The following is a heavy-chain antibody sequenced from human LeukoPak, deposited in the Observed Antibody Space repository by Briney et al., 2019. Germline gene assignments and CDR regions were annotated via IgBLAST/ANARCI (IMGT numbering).Heavy chain of an antibody. J-gene: IGHJ4*02. CDR1: GFTFSSYA. CDR3: AKLSGWYSFVDY. CDR2: ISGSGGST. D-gene: IGHD6-19*01. Sequence: GGSLRLSCAASGFTFSSYAMSWVRQAPGKGLEWVSAISGSGGSTYYADSVKGQFTISRDNSKNTLYLQMNSLRAEDTAVYYCAKLSGWYSFVDYWGQGTLVTVSS. V-gene: IGHV3-23*01.